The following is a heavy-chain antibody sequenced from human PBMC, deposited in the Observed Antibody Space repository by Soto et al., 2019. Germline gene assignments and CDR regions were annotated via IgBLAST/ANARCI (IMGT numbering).Heavy chain of an antibody. V-gene: IGHV1-46*01. CDR2: INPNSTSA. CDR1: GYSFTSYY. Sequence: QVQLVQSGSEVKKPGASVKVSCKASGYSFTSYYLHWVRQAPGQGLEWMGIINPNSTSASYAQKFQGRVTMTRDTPTSTVYMELSTLRSEDTAVYYCARDRDFWTGYEYYYYAMDVWGQGTTVTVSS. J-gene: IGHJ6*02. CDR3: ARDRDFWTGYEYYYYAMDV. D-gene: IGHD3-3*01.